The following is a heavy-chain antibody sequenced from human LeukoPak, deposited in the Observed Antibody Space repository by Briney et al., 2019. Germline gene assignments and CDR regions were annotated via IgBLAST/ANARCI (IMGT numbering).Heavy chain of an antibody. CDR1: GYIFTKYV. CDR3: ARDDCGDTCYPGGY. Sequence: ASVKVSCKASGYIFTKYVLHWVRQAPGQRPEWIGWIKAGNGDTKYSQNFQDRLTVTRDTSASTDYMELSSLTSKDTAVDYCARDDCGDTCYPGGYWGQGTLVTVSS. J-gene: IGHJ4*02. V-gene: IGHV1-3*01. D-gene: IGHD2-21*01. CDR2: IKAGNGDT.